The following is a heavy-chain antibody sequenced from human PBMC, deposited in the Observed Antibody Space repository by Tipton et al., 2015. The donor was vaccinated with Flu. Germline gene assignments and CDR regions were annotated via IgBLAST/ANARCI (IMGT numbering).Heavy chain of an antibody. CDR1: GFSVSNNY. Sequence: SLRLSCAASGFSVSNNYLSWVRQAPGKGLEWVSVMYSAGNTDYADSVKGRFTISRDNSMNTLYLQMNSLRVEDTAIYYCARGGIWLSDYWGQGTLVTVSS. CDR3: ARGGIWLSDY. V-gene: IGHV3-53*01. J-gene: IGHJ4*02. CDR2: MYSAGNT. D-gene: IGHD5-12*01.